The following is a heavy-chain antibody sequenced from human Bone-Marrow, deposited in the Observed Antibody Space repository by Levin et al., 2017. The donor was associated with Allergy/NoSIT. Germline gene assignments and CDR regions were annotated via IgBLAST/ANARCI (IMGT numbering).Heavy chain of an antibody. Sequence: GESLKISCKASGYTFTDYFIHWVRLAPGQGLEWMGWINPNSGDTDSSQNFQGTVTMTRDTSISTAYMEVTSLTSNDTALYYCARISSAAFDMWGQGTVVTVAS. D-gene: IGHD6-19*01. CDR3: ARISSAAFDM. J-gene: IGHJ3*02. CDR2: INPNSGDT. CDR1: GYTFTDYF. V-gene: IGHV1-2*02.